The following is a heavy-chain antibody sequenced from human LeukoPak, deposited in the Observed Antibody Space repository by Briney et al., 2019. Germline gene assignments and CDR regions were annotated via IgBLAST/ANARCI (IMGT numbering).Heavy chain of an antibody. CDR1: GFTFSTYW. J-gene: IGHJ6*04. CDR2: IKQDGSEK. D-gene: IGHD3-10*02. Sequence: GGSLRLSCAASGFTFSTYWMSRQAPGKGLEWVPNIKQDGSEKYYVDSVKGRFTISRDNAKNSLYLQMNSLRAEDTAVYYCAELGITMIGGVWGKGTTVTISS. V-gene: IGHV3-7*01. CDR3: AELGITMIGGV.